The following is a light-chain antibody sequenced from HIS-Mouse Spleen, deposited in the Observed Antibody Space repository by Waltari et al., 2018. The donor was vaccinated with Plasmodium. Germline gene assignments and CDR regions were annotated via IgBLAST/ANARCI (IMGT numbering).Light chain of an antibody. CDR1: QSVLYSPNNKNY. Sequence: DIVMTQSPDSLAVSLGERATINCKSSQSVLYSPNNKNYLAWYQQKPGQPPKLLIYWAYTRESGVPDRFSGSGYGTDFTLTISSLQAEDVAVYYCQQYYSTPYTFGQGTKLEIK. CDR2: WAY. J-gene: IGKJ2*01. CDR3: QQYYSTPYT. V-gene: IGKV4-1*01.